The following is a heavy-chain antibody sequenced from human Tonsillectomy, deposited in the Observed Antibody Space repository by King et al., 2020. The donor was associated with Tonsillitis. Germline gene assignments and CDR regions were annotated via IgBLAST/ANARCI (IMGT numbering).Heavy chain of an antibody. V-gene: IGHV1-69*12. Sequence: QLVQSGAEVKKPGSSVKVSCKASGGTFSRFAISWVRQAPGQGLEWMGGIIPIVGTANYAQKFQGRVTITADESTSTAYMERTSLRSDDTAVYYCAREPPLDDSSGYHVFDIWGQGTKVTVSS. D-gene: IGHD3-22*01. CDR3: AREPPLDDSSGYHVFDI. CDR2: IIPIVGTA. J-gene: IGHJ3*02. CDR1: GGTFSRFA.